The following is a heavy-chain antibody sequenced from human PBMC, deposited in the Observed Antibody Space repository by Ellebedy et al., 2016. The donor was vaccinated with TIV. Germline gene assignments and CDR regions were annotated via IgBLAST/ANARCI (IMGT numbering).Heavy chain of an antibody. CDR3: ARARGWYGSDGMDV. CDR1: GFSASANY. Sequence: PGGSLRLSCAVSGFSASANYMSWVRQAPGKGLEWVSVIYSGGSTYYADSVKGRFTISRDNSKNTVYLQMNSLRAEDTAVYYCARARGWYGSDGMDVWGEGTTVTVSS. CDR2: IYSGGST. V-gene: IGHV3-66*01. J-gene: IGHJ6*04. D-gene: IGHD6-19*01.